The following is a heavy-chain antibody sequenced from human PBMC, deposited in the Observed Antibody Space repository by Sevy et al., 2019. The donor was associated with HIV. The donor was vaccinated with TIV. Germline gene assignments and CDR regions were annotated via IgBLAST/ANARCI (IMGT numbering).Heavy chain of an antibody. CDR1: GFTFSSYA. CDR3: AKDRNFYGRLNYYYGMDV. Sequence: GGSLRLSCAASGFTFSSYAMHWVRQAPGKGLEWVAVISYDGSNKYYADSVKGRFTISRDNSKNTLYLQMNSLRAEDTAVYYCAKDRNFYGRLNYYYGMDVWGQGTTVTVSS. V-gene: IGHV3-30*04. J-gene: IGHJ6*02. CDR2: ISYDGSNK. D-gene: IGHD1-7*01.